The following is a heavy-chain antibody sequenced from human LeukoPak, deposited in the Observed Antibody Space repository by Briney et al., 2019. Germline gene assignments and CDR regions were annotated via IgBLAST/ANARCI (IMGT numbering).Heavy chain of an antibody. CDR3: AKELYYDSSGYPSAFDY. CDR2: IRGSGGST. J-gene: IGHJ4*02. Sequence: GGSLRLSCAASGFTFSSYAMSWVRQAPGKGLEWVSAIRGSGGSTYYADSVKGRFTISRDNSKNTLYLQMNSLRAEDTAVYYCAKELYYDSSGYPSAFDYWGQGTLVTVSS. V-gene: IGHV3-23*01. D-gene: IGHD3-22*01. CDR1: GFTFSSYA.